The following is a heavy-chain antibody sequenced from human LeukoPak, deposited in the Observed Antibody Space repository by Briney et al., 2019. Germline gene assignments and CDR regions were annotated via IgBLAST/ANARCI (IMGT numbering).Heavy chain of an antibody. V-gene: IGHV4-59*13. CDR1: GASIRSYY. CDR2: IYYSGST. Sequence: SSETLSLTCTVSGASIRSYYGSWIRQPPGKGLEWIGYIYYSGSTNYNPSLKSRVTISVDTSKNQFSLKLSSVTAADTAVYYCVGSIRTYYFDYWGQGTLVTVSS. J-gene: IGHJ4*02. CDR3: VGSIRTYYFDY. D-gene: IGHD3-10*01.